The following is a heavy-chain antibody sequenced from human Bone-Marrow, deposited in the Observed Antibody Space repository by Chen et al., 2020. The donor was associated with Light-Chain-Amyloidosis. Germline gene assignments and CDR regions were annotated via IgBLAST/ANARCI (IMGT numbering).Heavy chain of an antibody. Sequence: EVQLVESGGGLLQRGGSLRLSCSASGFAFSSYAMSWVRQAPGKGLEWGSTVSGSGGSRSYGESVKDRITISRDNSKNALFLQMNSRRAEDTAVYYCAKDISYDDILPGYPADAFDIWGQGTMVTVSS. D-gene: IGHD3-9*01. CDR1: GFAFSSYA. CDR3: AKDISYDDILPGYPADAFDI. J-gene: IGHJ3*02. V-gene: IGHV3-23*04. CDR2: VSGSGGSR.